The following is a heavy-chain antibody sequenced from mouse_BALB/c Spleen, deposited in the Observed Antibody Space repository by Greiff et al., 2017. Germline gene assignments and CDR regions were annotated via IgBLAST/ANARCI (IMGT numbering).Heavy chain of an antibody. CDR3: ARDAYGNYPDWYFDV. CDR1: GFTFSDFY. J-gene: IGHJ1*01. CDR2: SRNKANDYTT. D-gene: IGHD2-1*01. Sequence: EVKLMESGGGLVQPGGSLRLSCATSGFTFSDFYMEWVRQPPGKRLEWIAASRNKANDYTTEYSASVKGRFIVSRDTSQSILYLQMNALRAEDTAIYYCARDAYGNYPDWYFDVWGAGTTVTVSS. V-gene: IGHV7-1*02.